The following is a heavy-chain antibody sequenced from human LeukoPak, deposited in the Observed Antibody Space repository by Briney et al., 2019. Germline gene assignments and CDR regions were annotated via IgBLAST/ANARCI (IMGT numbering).Heavy chain of an antibody. V-gene: IGHV4-34*01. Sequence: SETLSLTCAVYGGSFSGYYWSWIRQPPGKGLEWIGEINHSGSTNYNPSLKSRVTISVDTSENQFSLKLSSVTAADTAVYYCARTVIVVVTPINYYYYYMDVWGKGTTVTVSS. D-gene: IGHD3-22*01. J-gene: IGHJ6*03. CDR2: INHSGST. CDR1: GGSFSGYY. CDR3: ARTVIVVVTPINYYYYYMDV.